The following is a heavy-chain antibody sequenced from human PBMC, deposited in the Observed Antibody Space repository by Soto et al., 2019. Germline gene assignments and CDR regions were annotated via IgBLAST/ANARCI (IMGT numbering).Heavy chain of an antibody. V-gene: IGHV4-30-2*01. D-gene: IGHD2-2*01. CDR2: IYHSGSN. Sequence: QLQLQESGSGLVKASQTLSLTCAVSGGSISSGGYSWSWLRQPPGKGLEWIGYIYHSGSNYYNPSVQKRSAIAVVCSMNEFTKKLSSVTGAETAVDYCARLPDRWGQGTLVTVSS. J-gene: IGHJ5*02. CDR1: GGSISSGGYS. CDR3: ARLPDR.